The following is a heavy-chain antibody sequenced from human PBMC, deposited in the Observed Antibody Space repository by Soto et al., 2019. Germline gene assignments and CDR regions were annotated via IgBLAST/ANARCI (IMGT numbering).Heavy chain of an antibody. J-gene: IGHJ5*02. CDR1: GFTFSSSA. D-gene: IGHD6-19*01. CDR3: AKCSVGTVRTSGWCNWFDP. Sequence: EVRLLESGGGLAQPGGSRRLSCAASGFTFSSSAMNWVRQAPGKGLEWVSSIRVGAGDTFYADSVRGRFTVSRDISRNTLYLQMNILRAEDTAIYYCAKCSVGTVRTSGWCNWFDPWGQGTLVTVSS. CDR2: IRVGAGDT. V-gene: IGHV3-23*01.